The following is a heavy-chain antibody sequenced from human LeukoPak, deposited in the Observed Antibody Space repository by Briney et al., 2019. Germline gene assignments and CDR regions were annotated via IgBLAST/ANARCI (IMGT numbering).Heavy chain of an antibody. CDR2: IYYSGST. CDR3: ARGFYLYGMDV. D-gene: IGHD3-16*02. CDR1: GGSISSSSYY. V-gene: IGHV4-39*07. Sequence: PSETLSLTCTVSGGSISSSSYYWGWIRQPPGKGLEWIGSIYYSGSTYYNPSLKSRVTISVDTSKNQFSLKLSSVTAADTAVYYCARGFYLYGMDVWGQGTTVTVSS. J-gene: IGHJ6*02.